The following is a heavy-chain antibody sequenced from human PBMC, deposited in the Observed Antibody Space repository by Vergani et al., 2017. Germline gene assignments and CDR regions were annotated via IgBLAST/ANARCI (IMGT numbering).Heavy chain of an antibody. CDR3: AKDRREYYYYYYGMDV. V-gene: IGHV3-23*01. J-gene: IGHJ6*02. CDR1: GFTFSSYA. Sequence: EVQLLESGGGLVQPGGSLRLSCAASGFTFSSYAMSWVRQAPGKGLEWVSSISSSSSYIYYADSVKGRFTISRDNSKNTLYLQMNSLRAEDTAVYYCAKDRREYYYYYYGMDVCGQGTTVTVSS. CDR2: ISSSSSYI.